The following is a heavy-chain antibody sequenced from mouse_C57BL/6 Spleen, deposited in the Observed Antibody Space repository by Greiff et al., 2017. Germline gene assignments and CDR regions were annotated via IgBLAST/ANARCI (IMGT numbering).Heavy chain of an antibody. Sequence: QVQLQQSGPELVKPGASVKISCKASGYSFTSYYIHWVKQRPGQGLEWIGWIYPGSGNTKYNEKFKGKATLTADTSSSTAYMQLSSLTSEDSAVYYCARPYYSNYESMDYWGQGTSVTVSS. CDR1: GYSFTSYY. D-gene: IGHD2-5*01. V-gene: IGHV1-66*01. CDR2: IYPGSGNT. CDR3: ARPYYSNYESMDY. J-gene: IGHJ4*01.